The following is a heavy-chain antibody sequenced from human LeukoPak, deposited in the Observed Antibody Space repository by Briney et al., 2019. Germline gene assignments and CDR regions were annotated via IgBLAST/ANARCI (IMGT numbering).Heavy chain of an antibody. CDR2: INQDGSEK. Sequence: GGSLRLSCAASGFTFSDHYVDWVRHAPAKGLEWVANINQDGSEKYCVDSVKHRFAISRDNAKNSLYLQMNSLRAEDTAVYYCARGGFRFFAHWGQGTLVTVSS. CDR1: GFTFSDHY. CDR3: ARGGFRFFAH. J-gene: IGHJ5*02. D-gene: IGHD3-22*01. V-gene: IGHV3-7*04.